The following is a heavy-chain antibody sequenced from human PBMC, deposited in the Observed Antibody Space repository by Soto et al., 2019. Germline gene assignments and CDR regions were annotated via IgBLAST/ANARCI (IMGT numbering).Heavy chain of an antibody. CDR2: IIPIFGTA. CDR1: GGTFSSYA. D-gene: IGHD5-12*01. V-gene: IGHV1-69*12. CDR3: ARGVFRRDGYKGYYFDY. J-gene: IGHJ4*02. Sequence: QVQLVQSGAAVKKPGSSVKVSCKASGGTFSSYAISWVRQAPGQGLEWMGGIIPIFGTANYAQKFQGRVTITADESTSTAYMERSSLRSEDTAVYYCARGVFRRDGYKGYYFDYWGQGTLVTVSS.